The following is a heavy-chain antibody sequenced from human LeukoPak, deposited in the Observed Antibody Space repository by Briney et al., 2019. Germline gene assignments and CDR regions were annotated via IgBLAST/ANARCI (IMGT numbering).Heavy chain of an antibody. Sequence: GASVKVSCKASGYTFTGYYMHWVRQAPGQGLEWMGWINPNSGGTNYAQKFQGRVTMTRDTSISTAYMELSRLRSDDTAMYYCAGLAGDSRPYYYYYMDVWGKGTTVTVSS. V-gene: IGHV1-2*02. CDR2: INPNSGGT. J-gene: IGHJ6*03. CDR1: GYTFTGYY. D-gene: IGHD7-27*01. CDR3: AGLAGDSRPYYYYYMDV.